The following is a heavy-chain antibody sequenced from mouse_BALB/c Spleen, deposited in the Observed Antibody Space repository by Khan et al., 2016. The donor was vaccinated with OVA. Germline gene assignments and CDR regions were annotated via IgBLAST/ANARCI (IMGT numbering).Heavy chain of an antibody. CDR3: ARLTLRLDY. Sequence: QVQLKQSGPELVRPGVSVKISCKGSGYTFTDYGMHWVRQSPAKSLEWIGVITTYSGDTNYNQKFKGKATMTVDKSSSTAYMELARWTSEDSAIYYCARLTLRLDYWGQGTSVTVSS. CDR2: ITTYSGDT. J-gene: IGHJ4*01. D-gene: IGHD1-1*01. V-gene: IGHV1S137*01. CDR1: GYTFTDYG.